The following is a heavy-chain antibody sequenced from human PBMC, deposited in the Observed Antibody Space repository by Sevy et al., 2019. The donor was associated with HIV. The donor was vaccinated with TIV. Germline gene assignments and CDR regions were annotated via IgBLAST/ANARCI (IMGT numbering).Heavy chain of an antibody. J-gene: IGHJ4*02. CDR3: ARDPRMYGDYLLAYFDS. D-gene: IGHD2-8*01. CDR2: IGYDGSNK. V-gene: IGHV3-33*01. Sequence: GGSLRLSCAASGFTPSTYVMHRVRQAPGKGLEWVAAIGYDGSNKYYADSVKGRFTISRDNSKNTLFLQMDSLRAEDTAVYYCARDPRMYGDYLLAYFDSWGQGTLVTVSS. CDR1: GFTPSTYV.